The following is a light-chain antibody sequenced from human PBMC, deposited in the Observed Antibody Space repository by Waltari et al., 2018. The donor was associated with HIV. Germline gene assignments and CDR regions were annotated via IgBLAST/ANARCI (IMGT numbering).Light chain of an antibody. CDR3: SSYAGSNNWV. J-gene: IGLJ3*02. V-gene: IGLV2-8*01. CDR2: EVS. CDR1: SSDGGGYNY. Sequence: SALTQPPSASGSPGPSVTLSCTGTSSDGGGYNYGSWYQQYPGKAPKVMIFEVSNRPSGVPDRFSGSRSGNTASLTVSGLQAEDEADYYCSSYAGSNNWVFGGGTKLTVL.